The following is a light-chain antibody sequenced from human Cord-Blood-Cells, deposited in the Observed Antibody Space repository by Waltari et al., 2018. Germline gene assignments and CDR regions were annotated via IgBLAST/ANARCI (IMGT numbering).Light chain of an antibody. CDR1: RRDFGGHNI. J-gene: IGLJ3*02. V-gene: IGLV2-23*02. CDR2: EVS. CDR3: CSYAGSSTLV. Sequence: QSALTQPASVAGAPGQSITIYCTGSRRDFGGHNIFSWYQQHPGKAPKLMIYEVSKRPSGVSNRFSGSKSCNTASLTISGLQAEDEADYYCCSYAGSSTLVFGGGTKLTVL.